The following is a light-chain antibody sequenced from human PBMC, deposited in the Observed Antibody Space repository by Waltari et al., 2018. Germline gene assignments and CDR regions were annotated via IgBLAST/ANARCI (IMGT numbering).Light chain of an antibody. V-gene: IGLV1-47*01. CDR3: AAWDDSLSGRV. J-gene: IGLJ3*02. Sequence: QSVLTQPPSASGTPGQRVTISCSGSSSNIGSNSVYWYQQLPGTAPTLLIYRNKRRPSGVPDRFSGSKSGTSASLAIGGLRSEDEADYYCAAWDDSLSGRVFGGGTKLTVL. CDR1: SSNIGSNS. CDR2: RNK.